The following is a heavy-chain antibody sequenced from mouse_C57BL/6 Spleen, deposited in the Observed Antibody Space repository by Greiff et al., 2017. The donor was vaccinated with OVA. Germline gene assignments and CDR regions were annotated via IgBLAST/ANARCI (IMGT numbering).Heavy chain of an antibody. CDR3: ARGGY. J-gene: IGHJ2*01. CDR2: IDPNSGGT. Sequence: QVQLQQPGAELVKPGASVTLSCKASGYTFTSYWMHWVKQRPGRGLEWIGRIDPNSGGTKYTEKFKSKATRTVDKPSSTAYMQLSGLTAGDSAVYYWARGGYWGQGTTLTVSS. CDR1: GYTFTSYW. V-gene: IGHV1-72*01.